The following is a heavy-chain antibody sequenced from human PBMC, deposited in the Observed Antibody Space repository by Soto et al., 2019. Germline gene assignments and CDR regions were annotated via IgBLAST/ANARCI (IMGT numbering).Heavy chain of an antibody. CDR2: INHSGST. V-gene: IGHV4-34*01. CDR3: ARRHGLDIDAYY. CDR1: GGSFSCYY. D-gene: IGHD3-10*01. J-gene: IGHJ4*02. Sequence: SETLSLTSAVKGGSFSCYYSRWIRKPPGKGLEWIGEINHSGSTNYNPSLKSRVTISVDTSKNQFSLKLSSVTAADTAVYFCARRHGLDIDAYYWGQGILVTVSS.